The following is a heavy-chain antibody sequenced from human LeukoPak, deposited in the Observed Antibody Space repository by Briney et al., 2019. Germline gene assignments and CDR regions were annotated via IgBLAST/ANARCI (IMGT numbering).Heavy chain of an antibody. CDR1: GFTFSSYG. V-gene: IGHV3-33*01. J-gene: IGHJ4*02. D-gene: IGHD1-20*01. CDR2: TWFDGSRE. Sequence: GGSLRLSCAAPGFTFSSYGMHWVRQAPGKGLEWVALTWFDGSREYYGDSVKGRFTISRDNSKNTLHLQMSSLRAEDTAVYFCARDSGITGIQRALDYWGQGTLVTVSS. CDR3: ARDSGITGIQRALDY.